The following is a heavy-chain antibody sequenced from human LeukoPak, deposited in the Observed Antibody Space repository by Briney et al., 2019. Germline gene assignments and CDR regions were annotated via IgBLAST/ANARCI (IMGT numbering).Heavy chain of an antibody. V-gene: IGHV1-18*01. CDR1: GYTFTSHG. J-gene: IGHJ6*03. D-gene: IGHD2-2*01. Sequence: GASVKVSCKASGYTFTSHGISWVRQAPGQGLEWMGWISAYNGDTKYAQNLQGRVTMTTDTSTSTAYMELRSLRSDDTAVYYCAREQLVVVPAATMGYYYYYMDVWGKGTTVTVSS. CDR3: AREQLVVVPAATMGYYYYYMDV. CDR2: ISAYNGDT.